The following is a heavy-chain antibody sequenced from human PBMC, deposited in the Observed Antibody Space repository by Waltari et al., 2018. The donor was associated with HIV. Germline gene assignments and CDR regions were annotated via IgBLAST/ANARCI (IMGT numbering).Heavy chain of an antibody. CDR2: IKQDGSEK. D-gene: IGHD3-3*01. CDR1: GFTFSTYW. V-gene: IGHV3-7*01. Sequence: EVQLVESGGGLVQPGGSLRLSCAASGFTFSTYWMTWVRQAPGKGLEGLANIKQDGSEKYYADSVKGRFTFSRDNNKKSLYLQMSSLRAENTAVYYCARDLKDYDFWSPVDVWGQGTTVTVSS. J-gene: IGHJ6*02. CDR3: ARDLKDYDFWSPVDV.